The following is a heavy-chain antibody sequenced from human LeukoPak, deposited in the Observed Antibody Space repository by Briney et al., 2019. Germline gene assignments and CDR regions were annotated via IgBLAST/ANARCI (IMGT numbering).Heavy chain of an antibody. CDR2: IYTSGST. CDR1: GGSISSGSYY. Sequence: SETLSLTCTVSGGSISSGSYYWSWIRQPAGKGLEWIGRIYTSGSTNYNPSLKSRVTMSVDTSKNQFSLKLSSVTAADTAVYYCARGNSGGFTMVRGVLFDYWGQGTLVTVSS. J-gene: IGHJ4*02. V-gene: IGHV4-61*02. D-gene: IGHD3-10*01. CDR3: ARGNSGGFTMVRGVLFDY.